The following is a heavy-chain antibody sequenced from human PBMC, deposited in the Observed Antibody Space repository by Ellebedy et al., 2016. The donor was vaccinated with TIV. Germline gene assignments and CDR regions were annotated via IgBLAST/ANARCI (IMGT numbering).Heavy chain of an antibody. D-gene: IGHD6-13*01. CDR3: ARVFPDPYSSSQNWFDP. CDR1: GYTFTSYG. J-gene: IGHJ5*02. CDR2: ISAYNGNT. Sequence: ASVKVSCKASGYTFTSYGISWVRQAPGQGLEWMGWISAYNGNTNYAQKLQGRVTMTTDTSTSTAYMELRSLRSDDTAVYYCARVFPDPYSSSQNWFDPWGQGTLVTVSS. V-gene: IGHV1-18*01.